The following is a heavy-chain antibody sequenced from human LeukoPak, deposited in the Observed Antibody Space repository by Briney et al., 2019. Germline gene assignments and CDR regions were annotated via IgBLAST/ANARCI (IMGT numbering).Heavy chain of an antibody. Sequence: PGGSLRLSCAASGFTFSSYAMHWVRQAPGKGLEYVSAISSNGGSTYYANSVKGRFTISRDNSKNTLYLQMGSPRAEDMAVYYCARRAGAYSHPYDYWGQGTLVTVSS. CDR2: ISSNGGST. J-gene: IGHJ4*02. CDR1: GFTFSSYA. V-gene: IGHV3-64*01. D-gene: IGHD4/OR15-4a*01. CDR3: ARRAGAYSHPYDY.